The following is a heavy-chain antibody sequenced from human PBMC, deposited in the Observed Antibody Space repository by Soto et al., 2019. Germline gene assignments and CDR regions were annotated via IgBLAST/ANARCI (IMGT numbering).Heavy chain of an antibody. Sequence: SVKVSCKASGCTFSSYAISWVRQAPGQGLEWMGGIIPIFGTANYAQKFQGRVTITADESTSTAYMELSSLRSEDTAVYYCARSDILTGYYQNIPTLPLNYWGQGTLVTVSS. CDR2: IIPIFGTA. D-gene: IGHD3-9*01. CDR1: GCTFSSYA. V-gene: IGHV1-69*13. J-gene: IGHJ4*02. CDR3: ARSDILTGYYQNIPTLPLNY.